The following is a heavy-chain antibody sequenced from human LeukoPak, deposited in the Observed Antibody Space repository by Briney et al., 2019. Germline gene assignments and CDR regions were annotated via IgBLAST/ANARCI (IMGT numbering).Heavy chain of an antibody. D-gene: IGHD5-12*01. CDR2: ISSSSSYT. CDR1: GFTFSDYY. V-gene: IGHV3-11*05. Sequence: GGSLRLSCAASGFTFSDYYMSWIRQAPGKGLERVSYISSSSSYTNYADSVKGRFTISRDNAKNSLYLQMNSLRAEDTAVYYCARVLGGYSGYGPFDYWGQGTLVTVSS. CDR3: ARVLGGYSGYGPFDY. J-gene: IGHJ4*02.